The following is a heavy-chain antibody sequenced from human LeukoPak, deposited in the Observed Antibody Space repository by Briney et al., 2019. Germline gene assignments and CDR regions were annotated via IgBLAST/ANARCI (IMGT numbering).Heavy chain of an antibody. Sequence: GGSLRLSCAASGFTFSSYSMNWVRQAPGKGLEWVSSISSSSSYIYYADSVKGRFTISRDNAKNSLYLQMNSLRAEDTAAYYCAREVDTAMVNYYYYYMDVWGKGTTVTVSS. V-gene: IGHV3-21*01. CDR3: AREVDTAMVNYYYYYMDV. D-gene: IGHD5-18*01. CDR1: GFTFSSYS. J-gene: IGHJ6*03. CDR2: ISSSSSYI.